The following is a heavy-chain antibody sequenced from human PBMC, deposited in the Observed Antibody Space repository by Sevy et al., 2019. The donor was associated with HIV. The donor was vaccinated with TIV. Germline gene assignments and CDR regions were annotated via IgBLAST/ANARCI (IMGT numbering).Heavy chain of an antibody. CDR1: GYSITSGYL. CDR3: ARQSHGSGTYYVPFDS. Sequence: SETLSLTCVVSGYSITSGYLWGWIRQPPGKGLEWIGSVFHSGNTYYNPSLNSRVIISVDTSKNQFSLKLNSVTAADTAVYYCARQSHGSGTYYVPFDSWGQGTLVTVSS. J-gene: IGHJ4*02. CDR2: VFHSGNT. V-gene: IGHV4-38-2*01. D-gene: IGHD3-10*01.